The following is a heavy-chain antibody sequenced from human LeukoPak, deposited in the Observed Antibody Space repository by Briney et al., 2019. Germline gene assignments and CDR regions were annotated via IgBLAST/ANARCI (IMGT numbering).Heavy chain of an antibody. J-gene: IGHJ4*02. CDR1: GGSISSKSHY. D-gene: IGHD3-3*01. CDR2: MYYSGST. V-gene: IGHV4-39*01. CDR3: ARHGSSEFDY. Sequence: SETLSLTCTVSGGSISSKSHYGGWIRQPPGKGLEWMGSMYYSGSTYYNPSLQSRVTMSVDTSKNQFSLRLTSVTAADTAVYYCARHGSSEFDYWGQGTLVTVSS.